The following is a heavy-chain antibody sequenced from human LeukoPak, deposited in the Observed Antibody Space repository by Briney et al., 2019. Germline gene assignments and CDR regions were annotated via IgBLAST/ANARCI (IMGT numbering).Heavy chain of an antibody. CDR2: ISYDGSNK. Sequence: GGSLRLSCAASGFTFSSYAMHWVRQAPGKRLEWVAVISYDGSNKYYADSVKGRFTISRDNSKNTLYLQMNSLRAEDTAVYYCASAEYYYGSGSYYNGWNYFDYWGQGTLVTVSS. J-gene: IGHJ4*02. V-gene: IGHV3-30*04. CDR1: GFTFSSYA. D-gene: IGHD3-10*01. CDR3: ASAEYYYGSGSYYNGWNYFDY.